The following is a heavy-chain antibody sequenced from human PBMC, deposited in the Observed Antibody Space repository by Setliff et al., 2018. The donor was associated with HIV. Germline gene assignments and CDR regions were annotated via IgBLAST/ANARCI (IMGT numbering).Heavy chain of an antibody. Sequence: PSETLSLTCTVSGGSISSHYWSWIRQPPGKGLEWIGYIYYSGSTNYNPSLKSRVTISVDTSKNQFSLKLSSVTAADTAVYYCARDRGRRGQLWLHFDYWGQGTLVTVSS. CDR3: ARDRGRRGQLWLHFDY. J-gene: IGHJ4*02. CDR1: GGSISSHY. CDR2: IYYSGST. V-gene: IGHV4-59*11. D-gene: IGHD5-18*01.